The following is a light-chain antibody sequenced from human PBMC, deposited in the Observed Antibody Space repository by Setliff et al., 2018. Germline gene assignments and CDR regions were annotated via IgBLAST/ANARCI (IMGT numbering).Light chain of an antibody. J-gene: IGKJ2*01. V-gene: IGKV3-20*01. CDR1: QSITTNY. CDR3: QQYGNSRQYT. Sequence: EIVLTQSPGTLSLSPGESATLSCRASQSITTNYLSWYQQKPGQAPRLLIYAVSARATGIPDRFRGSGSGTDFTLTIRRLEPEDFAVYYCQQYGNSRQYTFGQ. CDR2: AVS.